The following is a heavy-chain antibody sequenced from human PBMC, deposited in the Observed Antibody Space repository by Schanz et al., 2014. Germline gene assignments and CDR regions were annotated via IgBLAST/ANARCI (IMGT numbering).Heavy chain of an antibody. CDR2: IGVDGTTT. D-gene: IGHD1-26*01. J-gene: IGHJ4*02. CDR1: GFSFTTYA. CDR3: ARDHTTESYYSAGPPIDY. Sequence: EVQLLESGGGLVQPGGSLRLSCASSGFSFTTYAMSWVRQAPGKGLEWVSVIGVDGTTTYYADSVKGRFTISRDNSKNTLYLQMNSLRAEDTAVYYCARDHTTESYYSAGPPIDYWGQGTLVTVSS. V-gene: IGHV3-23*01.